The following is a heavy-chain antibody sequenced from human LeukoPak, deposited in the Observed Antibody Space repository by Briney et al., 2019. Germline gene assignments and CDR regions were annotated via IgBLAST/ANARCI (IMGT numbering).Heavy chain of an antibody. V-gene: IGHV3-53*01. D-gene: IGHD5/OR15-5a*01. CDR2: IRSGGDT. CDR1: GFTVRNNF. J-gene: IGHJ3*02. Sequence: GGSLRLSCAASGFTVRNNFMYWVRQAPGKGLEWVSVIRSGGDTHYADSVKGRFTISRDDSKNTLYLQMNSLRTEDTAVYYCAREENGGVYDDGFDIWGHGTMVTASS. CDR3: AREENGGVYDDGFDI.